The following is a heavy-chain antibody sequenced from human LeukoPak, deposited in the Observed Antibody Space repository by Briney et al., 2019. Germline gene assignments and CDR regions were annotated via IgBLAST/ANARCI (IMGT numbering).Heavy chain of an antibody. J-gene: IGHJ4*02. Sequence: PGGSLRLSCAASGFTFSSYSMNWVRQAPGKGLEWVSSISSSSSYIYYADSVKGRFTISRDNAKNSLYLQMNSLRAEDTAVYYCARVGVDYDYVWGSSNYFDYWGQGTLVTVSS. D-gene: IGHD3-16*01. CDR3: ARVGVDYDYVWGSSNYFDY. CDR2: ISSSSSYI. CDR1: GFTFSSYS. V-gene: IGHV3-21*01.